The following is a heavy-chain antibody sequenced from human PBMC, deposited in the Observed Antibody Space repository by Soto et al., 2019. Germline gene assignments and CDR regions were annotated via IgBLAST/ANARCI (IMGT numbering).Heavy chain of an antibody. V-gene: IGHV1-46*01. CDR2: INPSGGST. CDR1: GYTFTSYY. J-gene: IGHJ5*02. D-gene: IGHD6-19*01. CDR3: ARVSIAVAGRPNLNWFDP. Sequence: ASVKVSCKASGYTFTSYYMHWVRQAPGQGLEWMGIINPSGGSTSYAQKFQGRVTMTRDTSTSTVYMELSSLRSEDTAVYYCARVSIAVAGRPNLNWFDPWGQGTLVTVSS.